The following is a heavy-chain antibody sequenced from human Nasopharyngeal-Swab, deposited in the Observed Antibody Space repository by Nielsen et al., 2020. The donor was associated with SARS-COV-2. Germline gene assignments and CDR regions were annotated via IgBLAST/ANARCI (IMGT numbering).Heavy chain of an antibody. CDR1: GYTFTSYY. J-gene: IGHJ4*02. CDR2: INPSGGST. Sequence: ASVKVSCKASGYTFTSYYMHWVRQAPGQGLEWMGIINPSGGSTSYAQKFQGRVTITADKSTSTAYMELSSLRSEDTAVYYCARLAVLDQLRATLFDYWGQGTLVTVSS. CDR3: ARLAVLDQLRATLFDY. D-gene: IGHD2-2*01. V-gene: IGHV1-46*01.